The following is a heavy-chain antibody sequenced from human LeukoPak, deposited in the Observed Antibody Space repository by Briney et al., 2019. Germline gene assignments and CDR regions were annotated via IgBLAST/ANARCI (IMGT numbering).Heavy chain of an antibody. CDR3: AKVPESSMGYCSGGTCYWRSQYFDF. Sequence: GGSLRLSCAASGFSFSSYAMSWVRQTPGKGLEWVSGISGSGGSKYYADSVKGRFTISRDNSKNTLFLQMNSLRVEETAVYYCAKVPESSMGYCSGGTCYWRSQYFDFWGQGTLVTVSS. D-gene: IGHD2-15*01. CDR2: ISGSGGSK. V-gene: IGHV3-23*01. J-gene: IGHJ4*02. CDR1: GFSFSSYA.